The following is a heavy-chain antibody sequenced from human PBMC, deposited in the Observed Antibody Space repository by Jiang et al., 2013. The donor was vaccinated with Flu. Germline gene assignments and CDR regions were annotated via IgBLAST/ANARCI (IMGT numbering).Heavy chain of an antibody. CDR3: TRAYRERLGELSLNTDAFDI. CDR2: IRSKAYGGTT. J-gene: IGHJ3*02. Sequence: VQLVESGGGLVQLGRSLRLSCTASGFTFGDYAMSWVRQAPGKGLEWVGFIRSKAYGGTTEYAASVKGRFTISRDDSKSIAYLQMNSLKTEDTAVYYCTRAYRERLGELSLNTDAFDIWAKGQWSPSLQ. V-gene: IGHV3-49*04. CDR1: GFTFGDYA. D-gene: IGHD3-16*02.